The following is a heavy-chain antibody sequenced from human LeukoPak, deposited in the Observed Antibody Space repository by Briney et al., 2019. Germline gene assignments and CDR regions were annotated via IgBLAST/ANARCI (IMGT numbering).Heavy chain of an antibody. Sequence: SETLSLTCTVSGDSINSNNYYWSWIRQPAGKRLEWIGRIHNSGSTYYNPSLKSRVTIFGDTSKNQFSLKLSSVTAADTTFYYCARRTGSHLPNWFDPWGQGTLVTVSS. D-gene: IGHD3-10*01. CDR1: GDSINSNNYY. J-gene: IGHJ5*02. V-gene: IGHV4-39*01. CDR3: ARRTGSHLPNWFDP. CDR2: IHNSGST.